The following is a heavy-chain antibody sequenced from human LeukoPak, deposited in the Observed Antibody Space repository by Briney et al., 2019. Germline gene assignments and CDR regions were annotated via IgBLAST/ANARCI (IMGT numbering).Heavy chain of an antibody. CDR3: SRESRYSSDY. CDR1: GFSFSGYT. CDR2: IDSSGTTI. V-gene: IGHV3-48*02. D-gene: IGHD6-13*01. J-gene: IGHJ4*02. Sequence: PGGSLRLSCAASGFSFSGYTMTWVRQAPGKGLEWVSYIDSSGTTIYYAASVKGRFTISRDNGKNSLYLQMNSLRDEDTAVYYCSRESRYSSDYRGQGTLVTVSS.